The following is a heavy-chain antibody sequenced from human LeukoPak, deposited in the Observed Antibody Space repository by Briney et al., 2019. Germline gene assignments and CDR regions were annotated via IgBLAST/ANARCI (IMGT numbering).Heavy chain of an antibody. Sequence: KTGGSLRLSCAASGFTFSSYSMNWVRQAPGKGLEWVSSISSSSSYIYYADSVKGRFTISRDNAKNSLYLQMNSLRAEDTAVYYCASGDYDILTGYYSDYWGQGTLVTVSS. CDR2: ISSSSSYI. V-gene: IGHV3-21*01. CDR3: ASGDYDILTGYYSDY. CDR1: GFTFSSYS. D-gene: IGHD3-9*01. J-gene: IGHJ4*02.